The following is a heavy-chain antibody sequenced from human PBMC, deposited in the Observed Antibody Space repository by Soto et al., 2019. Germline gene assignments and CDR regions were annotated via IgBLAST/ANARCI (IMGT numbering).Heavy chain of an antibody. V-gene: IGHV3-30*18. Sequence: GGSLRLSCAASGFTFSTYGMHWFRQAPGKGLEWVAVISYDGGNKYYADSVKGRFTISRDNSKNTLYLQMNSLRTEDTAVYYCAKSGTAIYWFNSWGQGTLVTVSS. CDR3: AKSGTAIYWFNS. J-gene: IGHJ5*01. D-gene: IGHD2-21*02. CDR1: GFTFSTYG. CDR2: ISYDGGNK.